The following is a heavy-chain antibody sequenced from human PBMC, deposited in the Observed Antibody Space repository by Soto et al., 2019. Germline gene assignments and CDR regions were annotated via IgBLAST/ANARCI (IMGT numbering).Heavy chain of an antibody. Sequence: GGSLRLSCAASGFTFSSYAMSWVRQAPGKGLEWVSAISGSGGSTYYADSVKGRFTISRDNSKNTLYLQMNSLRAEDTAVYYCAIGSLHDHTAMADKGYRRIQQLVRLDAFDIWGQGTMVTVSS. J-gene: IGHJ3*02. CDR1: GFTFSSYA. D-gene: IGHD5-18*01. V-gene: IGHV3-23*01. CDR2: ISGSGGST. CDR3: AIGSLHDHTAMADKGYRRIQQLVRLDAFDI.